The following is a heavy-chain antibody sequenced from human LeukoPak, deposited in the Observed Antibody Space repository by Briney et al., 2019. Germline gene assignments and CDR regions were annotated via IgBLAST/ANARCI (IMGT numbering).Heavy chain of an antibody. CDR3: AIHQGELVWFGDLLSTAPGGFDY. CDR2: INHRGST. V-gene: IGHV4-39*01. Sequence: YPSETLSLTCNVSGDSISRSRHFWAWIRQPPGKGLEWIGEINHRGSTNYNPSLKSRVTISVDTSKNQFSLKLRSVTDADTAVYYCAIHQGELVWFGDLLSTAPGGFDYWGQGALVTVSS. CDR1: GDSISRSRHF. D-gene: IGHD3-10*01. J-gene: IGHJ4*02.